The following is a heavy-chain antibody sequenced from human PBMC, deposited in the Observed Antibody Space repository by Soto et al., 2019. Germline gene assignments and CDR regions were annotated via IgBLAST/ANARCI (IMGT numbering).Heavy chain of an antibody. V-gene: IGHV4-31*01. Sequence: SETLSLTCTVSGGSISSGGYYWSWIRQHPGKGLEWIGYIYYSGSTYYNPSLKSPIIISVDTSKNQFSLKLSSVTAADTAVYYCARDLSGYNYFDYWGQGTLVTVSS. J-gene: IGHJ4*02. CDR3: ARDLSGYNYFDY. D-gene: IGHD5-12*01. CDR2: IYYSGST. CDR1: GGSISSGGYY.